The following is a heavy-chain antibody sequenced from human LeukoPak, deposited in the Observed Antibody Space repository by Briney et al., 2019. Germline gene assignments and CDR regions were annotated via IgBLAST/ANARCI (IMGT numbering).Heavy chain of an antibody. CDR1: GFLFSSSW. CDR2: IKLDGSEK. V-gene: IGHV3-7*03. CDR3: AREFAVPYYFDY. Sequence: GRALGLSCAASGFLFSSSWMRGGRQAPGKGREGVANIKLDGSEKYFVDSVKGRFTISRDNAKNSLYLQMNSLRAEDTAVYYCAREFAVPYYFDYWGQGTLVTVSS. D-gene: IGHD4-17*01. J-gene: IGHJ4*02.